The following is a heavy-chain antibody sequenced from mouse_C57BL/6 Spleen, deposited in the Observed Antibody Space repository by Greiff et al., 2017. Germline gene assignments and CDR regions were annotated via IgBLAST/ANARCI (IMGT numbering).Heavy chain of an antibody. CDR3: ASWIYYGNYQGSY. CDR2: INPNNGGT. D-gene: IGHD2-1*01. J-gene: IGHJ3*01. Sequence: VQLQQSGPELVKPGASVKISCKASGYTFTDYYMNWVKQSPGKSLEWIGDINPNNGGTSYNQKFKGKATLTADKSSSTAYMELRSLTSEDTAFYFIASWIYYGNYQGSYWGQGTLVTVSA. CDR1: GYTFTDYY. V-gene: IGHV1-26*01.